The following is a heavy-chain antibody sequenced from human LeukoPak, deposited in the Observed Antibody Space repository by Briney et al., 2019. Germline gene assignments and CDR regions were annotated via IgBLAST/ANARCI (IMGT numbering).Heavy chain of an antibody. V-gene: IGHV4-34*01. CDR1: GGSFSGYY. J-gene: IGHJ4*02. Sequence: SETLSLTCAVYGGSFSGYYWSWIRQPPGKGLEWIGEINHSGSTNYNPSLKSRVTISVDTSKNQFSLKLSSVTAADTAVYYCARDLYSSGEWYFDYWGQGTLVTVSS. CDR3: ARDLYSSGEWYFDY. CDR2: INHSGST. D-gene: IGHD6-19*01.